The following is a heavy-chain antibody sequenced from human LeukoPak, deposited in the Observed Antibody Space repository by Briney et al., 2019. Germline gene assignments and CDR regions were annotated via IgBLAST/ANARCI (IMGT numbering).Heavy chain of an antibody. CDR1: GFTFSSYG. CDR2: ISSSGSI. V-gene: IGHV3-48*02. J-gene: IGHJ4*02. CDR3: ARRFDS. Sequence: GGSLRLSCVASGFTFSSYGMNWVRQVPGKGLEWVSYISSSGSIYYADSVKGRFTISRDNAKNSLYLQMNSLRDEDTAVYYCARRFDSWGQGTLVTVSS.